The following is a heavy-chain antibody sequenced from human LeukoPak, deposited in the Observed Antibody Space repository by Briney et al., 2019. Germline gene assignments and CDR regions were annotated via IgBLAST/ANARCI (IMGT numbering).Heavy chain of an antibody. J-gene: IGHJ4*02. Sequence: GGSLRLSCAASGFTFSNYWMNWVRQAPGKGLEWVANIKQDGSEKYYVDSVEGRFTVSRDNTKNSLYLQMDNLRAEDTGVYYCARDFYDGFALDYWGQGTLVTVSS. D-gene: IGHD2/OR15-2a*01. CDR2: IKQDGSEK. V-gene: IGHV3-7*01. CDR3: ARDFYDGFALDY. CDR1: GFTFSNYW.